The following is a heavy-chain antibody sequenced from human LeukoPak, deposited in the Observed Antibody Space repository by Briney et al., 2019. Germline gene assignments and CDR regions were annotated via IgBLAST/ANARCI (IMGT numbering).Heavy chain of an antibody. J-gene: IGHJ4*02. CDR2: LSGSGGST. CDR3: AKDLEVEGYCSSTSCYPNFDY. D-gene: IGHD2-2*01. CDR1: GFTFSSYA. V-gene: IGHV3-23*01. Sequence: SGGSLRLSCAASGFTFSSYAMSGVRQAPGKGLEWVSALSGSGGSTYYADSVKGRFTISRDNSKNTLYLQMNSLRAEDTAVYYCAKDLEVEGYCSSTSCYPNFDYWGQGTLVTVSS.